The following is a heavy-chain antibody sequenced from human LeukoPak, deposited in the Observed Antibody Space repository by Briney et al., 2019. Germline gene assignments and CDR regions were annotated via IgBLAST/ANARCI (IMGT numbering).Heavy chain of an antibody. V-gene: IGHV1-69*04. CDR2: IIPILGIA. J-gene: IGHJ5*02. CDR1: GGTFSSYA. CDR3: ARDHGNAGTVFAYVNWFDP. Sequence: ASVKVSCKASGGTFSSYAISWVRQAPGQGLEWMRRIIPILGIANYAQKFQGRVTITADKSTSTAYMELSSLRSEDTAVYYCARDHGNAGTVFAYVNWFDPWGQGTLVTVSS. D-gene: IGHD1-7*01.